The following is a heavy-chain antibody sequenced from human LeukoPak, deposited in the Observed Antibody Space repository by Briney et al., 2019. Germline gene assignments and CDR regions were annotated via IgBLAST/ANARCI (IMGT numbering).Heavy chain of an antibody. CDR2: INHSGST. CDR3: ARGPLAAAGTLTYYYYGMDV. D-gene: IGHD6-13*01. J-gene: IGHJ6*02. CDR1: GGSFSGYY. V-gene: IGHV4-34*01. Sequence: SETLSLTCAVSGGSFSGYYWSWIRQPPGKGLEWIGEINHSGSTNYNPSLKSRVTISLDTSKNQFSLKLSSVTAADTAVYYCARGPLAAAGTLTYYYYGMDVWGQGTTVTVSS.